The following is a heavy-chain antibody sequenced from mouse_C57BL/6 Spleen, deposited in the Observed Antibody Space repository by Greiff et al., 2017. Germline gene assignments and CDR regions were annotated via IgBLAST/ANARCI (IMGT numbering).Heavy chain of an antibody. J-gene: IGHJ1*03. CDR1: GFTFSDYY. D-gene: IGHD1-1*01. CDR3: ARDLYYYGNFDV. CDR2: INYDGSST. V-gene: IGHV5-16*01. Sequence: EVNVVESEGGLVQPGSSMKLSCTASGFTFSDYYMAWVRQVPEKGLEWVANINYDGSSTYYLDSLKSRFIISRDNAKNILYLQMSSLKSEDTATYYCARDLYYYGNFDVWGTGTTVTVSS.